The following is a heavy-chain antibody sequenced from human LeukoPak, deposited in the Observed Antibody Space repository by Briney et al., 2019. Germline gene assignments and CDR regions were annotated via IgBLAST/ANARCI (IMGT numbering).Heavy chain of an antibody. J-gene: IGHJ6*02. CDR2: IYYSGTT. CDR3: ARLDNSGYYTLDV. D-gene: IGHD3-22*01. V-gene: IGHV4-59*08. CDR1: GGSIGTYS. Sequence: SETLSLTCTVSGGSIGTYSWNWIRQPPGKGLEWIGYIYYSGTTNYNPSLKSRVAISVDTSKNQFSLKLSSVTAADTAVYYCARLDNSGYYTLDVWGQGATVTVSS.